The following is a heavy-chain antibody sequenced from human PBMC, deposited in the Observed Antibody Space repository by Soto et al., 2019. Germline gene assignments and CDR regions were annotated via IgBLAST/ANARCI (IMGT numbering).Heavy chain of an antibody. Sequence: SETLSLTCTVSGGSISSYYWSWIRQPPGKGLEWIGYIYYSGSNNYNPSLKSRVTISVDTSKNQFSLKLSSVTAADTAVYYCARESFYDSGGFHGFDYWGQGTLVTVSS. CDR1: GGSISSYY. V-gene: IGHV4-59*01. CDR3: ARESFYDSGGFHGFDY. J-gene: IGHJ4*02. D-gene: IGHD3-22*01. CDR2: IYYSGSN.